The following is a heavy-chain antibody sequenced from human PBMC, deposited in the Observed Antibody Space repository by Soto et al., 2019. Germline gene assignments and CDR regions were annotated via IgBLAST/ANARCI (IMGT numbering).Heavy chain of an antibody. CDR1: GFTFRSYN. Sequence: EVQLVESGGGLVQSGGSLRLSCAASGFTFRSYNINWVRQAPGKGLEWISYINTRSSITFHADSVKGRFTISTDNAKNSLYLQMNSMRAEDTAVYYCARVLKGGIRNSYYYYMDVWGMGATVTVSS. CDR2: INTRSSIT. J-gene: IGHJ6*03. D-gene: IGHD1-26*01. V-gene: IGHV3-48*01. CDR3: ARVLKGGIRNSYYYYMDV.